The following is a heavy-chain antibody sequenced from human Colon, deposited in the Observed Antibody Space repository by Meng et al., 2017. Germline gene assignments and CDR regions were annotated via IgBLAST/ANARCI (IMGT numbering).Heavy chain of an antibody. CDR2: IYYSGST. J-gene: IGHJ5*02. Sequence: QWELQWPAPGSGRPYTTLALTCTVSGGSISSGDYYWSWIRQPPGKGLEWIGYIYYSGSTYSNASLKSRVTISIDRSKNQFSLKLSSVTAADTAVYYCARDRKHYGERGWFDPWGQGTLVTVSS. D-gene: IGHD4-17*01. CDR1: GGSISSGDYY. CDR3: ARDRKHYGERGWFDP. V-gene: IGHV4-30-4*01.